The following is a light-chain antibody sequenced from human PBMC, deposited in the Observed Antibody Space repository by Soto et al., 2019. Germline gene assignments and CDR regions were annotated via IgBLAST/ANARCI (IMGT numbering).Light chain of an antibody. CDR2: GAT. CDR3: KQYNNWPRT. CDR1: QSVSIL. J-gene: IGKJ1*01. V-gene: IGKV3-15*01. Sequence: EIVMTQSPATLSVSPGERATLSCRASQSVSILLAWYQQKPGQAPRLLIHGATTRATGIPARFSGSGSGTESTPPTRSLQSEDFAVYTCKQYNNWPRTFGQGTKVDIK.